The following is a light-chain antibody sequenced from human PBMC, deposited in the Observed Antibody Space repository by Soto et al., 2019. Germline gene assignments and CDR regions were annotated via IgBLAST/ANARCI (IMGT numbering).Light chain of an antibody. Sequence: QSALTQPASVSGSPGQSITIYCTGTSSDIGSNNYVSWFQQRPGKAPTLIIYEVSNRPSGVSTHFSGSKSGNTASLTISGLLPEDDAEYYCSSYTTTTRLFGGGTKLTVL. CDR1: SSDIGSNNY. V-gene: IGLV2-14*01. J-gene: IGLJ3*02. CDR2: EVS. CDR3: SSYTTTTRL.